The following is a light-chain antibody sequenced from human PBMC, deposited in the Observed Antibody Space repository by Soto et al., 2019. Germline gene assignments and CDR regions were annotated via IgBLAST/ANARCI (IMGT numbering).Light chain of an antibody. Sequence: IQMTLSPSSLSASVGDRVAITCGSSQSISRYLNWYQQKPGKAPNLLIYVGSSLQSEVPSRFSDSGSGTDFTLTITRLEPEDFAVYYCQHYDGSAPLTFGGGSKVDIK. CDR1: QSISRY. CDR2: VGS. V-gene: IGKV1-39*01. CDR3: QHYDGSAPLT. J-gene: IGKJ4*01.